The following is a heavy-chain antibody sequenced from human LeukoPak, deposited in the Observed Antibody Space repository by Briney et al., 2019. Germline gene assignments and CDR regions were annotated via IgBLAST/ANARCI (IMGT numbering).Heavy chain of an antibody. D-gene: IGHD2/OR15-2a*01. CDR2: ISDIGSI. V-gene: IGHV4-59*08. Sequence: SETLSLTCTVSGGSISSYYWSLIRQPPGKGLEWIAYISDIGSINYNPSLKSRVTISLDTSKNQFSLKLSSVTATDTAVYYCAGHHPRNTVDFWGQGTLVTVSS. CDR1: GGSISSYY. J-gene: IGHJ4*02. CDR3: AGHHPRNTVDF.